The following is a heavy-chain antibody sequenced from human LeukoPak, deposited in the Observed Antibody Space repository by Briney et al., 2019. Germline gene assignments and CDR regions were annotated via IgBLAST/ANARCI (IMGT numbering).Heavy chain of an antibody. CDR2: INSDGSST. CDR1: GFTFSDYY. CDR3: ARDPADDYYYGMDV. V-gene: IGHV3-74*01. J-gene: IGHJ6*02. Sequence: GGSLRLSCAASGFTFSDYYMSWIRQAPGKGPVWVSRINSDGSSTSYADSVKGRFTISRDNAKNTLYLQMNSLRAGDTAVYYCARDPADDYYYGMDVWGQGTTVTVSS.